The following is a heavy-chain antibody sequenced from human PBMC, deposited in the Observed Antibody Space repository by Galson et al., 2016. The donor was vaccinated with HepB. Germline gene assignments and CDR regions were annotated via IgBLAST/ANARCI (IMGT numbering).Heavy chain of an antibody. CDR1: GFTFSSNW. D-gene: IGHD3-10*01. CDR2: IKQDGSEK. CDR3: AGGYFWFGEGLSDF. J-gene: IGHJ4*02. V-gene: IGHV3-7*03. Sequence: LRLSCAASGFTFSSNWMNWVRQAPGKGLEWVANIKQDGSEKYYVDSVKGRFTISRDNARKSLYLQMDSLRAEDTALYYCAGGYFWFGEGLSDFWGQGTLVTVSS.